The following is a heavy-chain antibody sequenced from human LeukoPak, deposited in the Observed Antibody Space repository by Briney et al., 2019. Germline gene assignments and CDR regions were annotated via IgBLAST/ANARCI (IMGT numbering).Heavy chain of an antibody. CDR1: GGSISSYY. CDR2: IYDSGST. CDR3: ARAQHSSSWYPWGY. J-gene: IGHJ4*02. Sequence: SETLSLTCTVSGGSISSYYWSWIRQPPGKGLEWIGYIYDSGSTNYNPSLKSRVTISVDTSKNQFSLKLSSVTAADTAVYYCARAQHSSSWYPWGYWGQGTLVTVSS. D-gene: IGHD6-13*01. V-gene: IGHV4-59*01.